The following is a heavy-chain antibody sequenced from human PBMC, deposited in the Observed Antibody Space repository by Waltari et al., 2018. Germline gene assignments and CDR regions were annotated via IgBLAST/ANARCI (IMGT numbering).Heavy chain of an antibody. CDR3: EGAYGGNSF. Sequence: EVQLVESGGGLVQPGGSLRLSCAASGFTFSSYWMSWVRQAPGKGLEWVANIKQDGSEKDSVYSVKRRFTISIDNAKNARYLQMTSLRAEDTAGYYCEGAYGGNSFWGQGTLVTVSS. CDR1: GFTFSSYW. J-gene: IGHJ4*02. CDR2: IKQDGSEK. V-gene: IGHV3-7*04. D-gene: IGHD4-17*01.